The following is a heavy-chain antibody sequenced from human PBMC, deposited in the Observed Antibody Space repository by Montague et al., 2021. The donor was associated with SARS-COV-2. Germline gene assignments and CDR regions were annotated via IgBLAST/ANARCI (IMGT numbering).Heavy chain of an antibody. Sequence: SETLSLTCAVYGGSFSDYYYSWIRQPPGKGLEWIGEINHSGSTNXKPSLKGRVTISVDTSKNQFSLKLSSVTAADTAVNYCARFLRRVVPAATGHWERNYYYEDRDVWGKGTTVTVSS. V-gene: IGHV4-34*01. CDR2: INHSGST. D-gene: IGHD2-2*01. CDR1: GGSFSDYY. CDR3: ARFLRRVVPAATGHWERNYYYEDRDV. J-gene: IGHJ6*03.